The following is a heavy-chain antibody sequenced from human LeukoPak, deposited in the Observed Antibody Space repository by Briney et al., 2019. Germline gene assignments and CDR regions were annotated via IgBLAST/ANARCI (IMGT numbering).Heavy chain of an antibody. Sequence: GGSLRLSCAASGFTFSNYGIHRVRQAPGKGLEWVAAIAFDGTNEYYGDSVKGRFTISRDNSKNTLYLQMNSLRAEDTAVYYCAKERAAGGNVALWNHFDNWGQGTLVTVSS. V-gene: IGHV3-30*18. CDR2: IAFDGTNE. CDR3: AKERAAGGNVALWNHFDN. D-gene: IGHD6-13*01. J-gene: IGHJ4*02. CDR1: GFTFSNYG.